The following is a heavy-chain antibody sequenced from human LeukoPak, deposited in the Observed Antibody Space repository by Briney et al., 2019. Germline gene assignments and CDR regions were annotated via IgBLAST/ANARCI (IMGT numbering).Heavy chain of an antibody. D-gene: IGHD1-7*01. Sequence: QPGGSLRISCAASGFSFNGYWMHWVRQAPGKGLVWVSYINNDGSDTTYADSVKGRFTISRDNAKNTVDLQMNSLRAEDTAVYYCARGGWGTAIDYLGQGTLVTVSS. J-gene: IGHJ4*02. CDR1: GFSFNGYW. CDR2: INNDGSDT. CDR3: ARGGWGTAIDY. V-gene: IGHV3-74*01.